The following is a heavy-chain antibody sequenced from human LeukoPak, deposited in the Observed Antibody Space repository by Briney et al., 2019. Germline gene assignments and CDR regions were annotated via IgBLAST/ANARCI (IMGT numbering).Heavy chain of an antibody. CDR1: GGSFSGYY. Sequence: SETLSLTCAVYGGSFSGYYWSWIRQPPGKGLEWIGEINHSGSTNYNPSLKSRVTISVDTSKNQFSLKLSSVTAADTAVYYCARPRNWQQLASHFDYWGQGTLVTVSS. D-gene: IGHD6-13*01. CDR3: ARPRNWQQLASHFDY. J-gene: IGHJ4*02. V-gene: IGHV4-34*01. CDR2: INHSGST.